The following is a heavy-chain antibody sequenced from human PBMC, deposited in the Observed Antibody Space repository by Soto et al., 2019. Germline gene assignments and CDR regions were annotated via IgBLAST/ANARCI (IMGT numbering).Heavy chain of an antibody. D-gene: IGHD5-12*01. CDR2: INAGNGNT. CDR1: GNTVPNYA. CDR3: ARFGILGYSGYGAFDY. V-gene: IGHV1-3*01. Sequence: DSVKVSCKASGNTVPNYAIHWVRQAPGQRLEWMGWINAGNGNTKYSQKFQGRVTITRDTSASTAYMELSSLRSEDTAVYYCARFGILGYSGYGAFDYWG. J-gene: IGHJ4*01.